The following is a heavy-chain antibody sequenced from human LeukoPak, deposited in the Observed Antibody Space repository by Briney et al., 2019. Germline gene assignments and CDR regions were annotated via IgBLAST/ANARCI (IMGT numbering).Heavy chain of an antibody. CDR1: GFTFDDYA. CDR3: AKWKTINYYDSSGYLDY. CDR2: ISWNSGSI. D-gene: IGHD3-22*01. V-gene: IGHV3-9*01. Sequence: PGGSLRLSCAASGFTFDDYAMHWVRQAPGKGLEWVSGISWNSGSIGYADSVKGRFTISRDNAKNSLYLQMNSLRAEDTALYYCAKWKTINYYDSSGYLDYWGQGTLVTASS. J-gene: IGHJ4*02.